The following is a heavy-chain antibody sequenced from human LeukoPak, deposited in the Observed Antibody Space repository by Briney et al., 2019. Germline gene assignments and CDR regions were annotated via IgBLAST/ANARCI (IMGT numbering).Heavy chain of an antibody. Sequence: GGSLRLSCAASGFTVSSNYMSWVRQAPGKGLEWVAVIWYDGSKKYYADSVKGRFTISRDDSKNTLYLQMNSLRGDDTAFYYCARDFCSTTSCLDYWGQGTLVTVSS. CDR3: ARDFCSTTSCLDY. D-gene: IGHD2-2*01. CDR2: IWYDGSKK. CDR1: GFTVSSNY. J-gene: IGHJ4*02. V-gene: IGHV3-33*08.